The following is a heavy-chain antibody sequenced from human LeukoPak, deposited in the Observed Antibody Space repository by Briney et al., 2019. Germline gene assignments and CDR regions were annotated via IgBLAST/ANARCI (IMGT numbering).Heavy chain of an antibody. Sequence: PSETLSLTCTVSGGSISSGGYYWSWIRQHPGKGLEWIGYIYYSGSTYYNPSLKSRVTISVDTSKNQFSLKLSSVTAADTAVCYCARGKYRRPNWFDPWGQGTLVTVSS. CDR2: IYYSGST. J-gene: IGHJ5*02. V-gene: IGHV4-31*03. CDR1: GGSISSGGYY. D-gene: IGHD2-2*01. CDR3: ARGKYRRPNWFDP.